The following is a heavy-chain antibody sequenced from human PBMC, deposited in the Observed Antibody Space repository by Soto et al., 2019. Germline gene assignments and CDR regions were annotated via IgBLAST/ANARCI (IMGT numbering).Heavy chain of an antibody. V-gene: IGHV4-39*01. CDR1: GGSISSSNYY. Sequence: QLQLQESGPGLVKPSETLSLTCAVSGGSISSSNYYWGWIRQPPGKGLEWIGSIYYSGSTSYNSSLKSRVTISVDTSKNQFSLRLSFVTAADTAVYYCASPTLGAFDIWGQGTMVTVSS. CDR2: IYYSGST. D-gene: IGHD3-16*01. CDR3: ASPTLGAFDI. J-gene: IGHJ3*02.